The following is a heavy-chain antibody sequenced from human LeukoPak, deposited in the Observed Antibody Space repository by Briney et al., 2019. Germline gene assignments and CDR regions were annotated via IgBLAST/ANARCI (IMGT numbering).Heavy chain of an antibody. J-gene: IGHJ4*02. Sequence: GGSLRLSCAASGFTFSRYSMFWVRQAPGKGLEWVSSICSSSTLIYYADSVKGRLTLSRDNAKNSLYLQMNSLRAEDTAMYFCARGVISVALVDYWGQGTLVTVSS. CDR3: ARGVISVALVDY. CDR2: ICSSSTLI. D-gene: IGHD6-19*01. V-gene: IGHV3-21*01. CDR1: GFTFSRYS.